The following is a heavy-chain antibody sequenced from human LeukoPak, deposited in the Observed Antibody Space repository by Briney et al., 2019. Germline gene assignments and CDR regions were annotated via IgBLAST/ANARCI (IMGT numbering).Heavy chain of an antibody. CDR2: IYSGGST. CDR1: GFTVNSNY. CDR3: ARGLTPYYPEAFDI. J-gene: IGHJ3*02. D-gene: IGHD3-10*01. Sequence: GGSLRLSCAASGFTVNSNYMSWVRQAPGKGLEWVSVIYSGGSTFYADSVKGRFTISRDNSKNTLYLQMNSLRAEDTAVYCCARGLTPYYPEAFDIWGQGTMVTVSS. V-gene: IGHV3-66*01.